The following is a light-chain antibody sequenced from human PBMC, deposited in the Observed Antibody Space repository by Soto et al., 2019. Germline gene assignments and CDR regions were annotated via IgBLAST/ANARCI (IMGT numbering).Light chain of an antibody. CDR3: QHYENWPLT. Sequence: IVRAKASTTLPVSPVERDTLSCRACPRFSSNLPWYQQKPGQAPRFLIYGASTRATGIPARFSGSGSVTELTLTIGSLEAADFAVYRCQHYENWPLTCGGGT. J-gene: IGKJ4*01. CDR2: GAS. V-gene: IGKV3-15*01. CDR1: PRFSSN.